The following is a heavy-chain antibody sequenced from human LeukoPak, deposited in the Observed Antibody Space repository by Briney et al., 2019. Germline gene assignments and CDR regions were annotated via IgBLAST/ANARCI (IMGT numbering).Heavy chain of an antibody. CDR1: GFTFRNNW. V-gene: IGHV3-7*05. Sequence: GGPLRLSCAASGFTFRNNWMTWVRQAPGKGLEWVANIKQDGSEKNYVDFVKGRFTISRDNAKNSLYLQMNSLRVDDTAVYYCAREQGYCSGGSCYFWFDPWGQGTLVTVSS. J-gene: IGHJ5*02. D-gene: IGHD2-15*01. CDR3: AREQGYCSGGSCYFWFDP. CDR2: IKQDGSEK.